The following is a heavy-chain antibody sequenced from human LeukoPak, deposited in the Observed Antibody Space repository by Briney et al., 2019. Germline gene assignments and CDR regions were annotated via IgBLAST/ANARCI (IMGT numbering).Heavy chain of an antibody. CDR3: ATFTCYYDSSGYPSGY. Sequence: ASVKVSCKASGYTFTGYYMHWVRQAPGQGLEWMGWINPNSGGTNYAQKFQGRVTMTRDTSISTAYMELSRLRSDDTAVYYCATFTCYYDSSGYPSGYWGQGTLVTVSS. D-gene: IGHD3-22*01. J-gene: IGHJ4*02. CDR2: INPNSGGT. CDR1: GYTFTGYY. V-gene: IGHV1-2*02.